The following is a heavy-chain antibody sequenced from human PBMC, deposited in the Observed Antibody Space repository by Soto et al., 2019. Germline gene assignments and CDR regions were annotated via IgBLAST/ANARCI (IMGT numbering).Heavy chain of an antibody. D-gene: IGHD5-12*01. Sequence: QVQLVQSGAEVKKPGSSVKVSCKASGGTFSNYPISWVRQAPGQGLEWMGGIIPIFGTTNYAPKFQGRVTITADESTSTAYMEMSSRRSEETAVFFCARGNHRWLQLWYFDLWGRGTLVTVSS. J-gene: IGHJ2*01. CDR2: IIPIFGTT. CDR1: GGTFSNYP. V-gene: IGHV1-69*12. CDR3: ARGNHRWLQLWYFDL.